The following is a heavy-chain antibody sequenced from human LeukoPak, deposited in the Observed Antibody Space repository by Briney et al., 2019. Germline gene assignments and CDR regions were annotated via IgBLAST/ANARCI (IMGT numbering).Heavy chain of an antibody. V-gene: IGHV3-30*02. D-gene: IGHD3-3*01. CDR1: GFTFSSYG. J-gene: IGHJ4*02. Sequence: GGSLRLSCAASGFTFSSYGMHWVRQAPGKGLEWVAFIRYDGSNKYYADSVKGRFTISRDNSKNTLYLQMNSLRAEDTAVYYCAKGEEGITIFGVVTSIDHWGQGTLVTVSS. CDR2: IRYDGSNK. CDR3: AKGEEGITIFGVVTSIDH.